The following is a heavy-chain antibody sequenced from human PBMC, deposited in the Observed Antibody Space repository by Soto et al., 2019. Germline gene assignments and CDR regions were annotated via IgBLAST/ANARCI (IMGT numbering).Heavy chain of an antibody. CDR1: GFTFSSYA. D-gene: IGHD3-3*01. Sequence: EVQLLESGGGLVQPGGSLRLSCAASGFTFSSYAMSWVRQAPGKGLEWVSAISGSGGSTYYAGSVKGRFTISRDNSKNTLDMQMNSLKAEDKAVYYCAKDRVERRFLEWLLSDAFDYWGQGTLVTVSS. V-gene: IGHV3-23*01. CDR2: ISGSGGST. CDR3: AKDRVERRFLEWLLSDAFDY. J-gene: IGHJ4*02.